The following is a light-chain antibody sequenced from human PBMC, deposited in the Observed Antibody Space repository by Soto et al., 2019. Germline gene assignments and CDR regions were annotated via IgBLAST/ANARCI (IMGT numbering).Light chain of an antibody. CDR2: GAS. CDR3: QQYNNWPFT. J-gene: IGKJ3*01. V-gene: IGKV3-15*01. CDR1: QSVSTN. Sequence: EIVLTQSPGTLSLSPGERATLSWRASQSVSTNYLAWYQPKPGQAPRLLIYGASNRATGIPARFSGSGSGTEFTLTISSLQSEDFAVYYCQQYNNWPFTFGPGTKVDVK.